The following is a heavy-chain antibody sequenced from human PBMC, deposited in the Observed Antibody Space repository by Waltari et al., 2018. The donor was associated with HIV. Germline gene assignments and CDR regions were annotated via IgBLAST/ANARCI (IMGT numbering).Heavy chain of an antibody. V-gene: IGHV4-38-2*01. CDR1: GYSISSGYY. CDR2: IYHSGST. Sequence: QVQLQESGPGLVRPSETLSLTCAVPGYSISSGYYWLWIRQPPGKGLEWIGSIYHSGSTYYNPSHKSRVTISVDTSKNQFSLKLSSVTAADTAVYYCARAIVGATWGYWGQGTLVTVSS. D-gene: IGHD1-26*01. CDR3: ARAIVGATWGY. J-gene: IGHJ4*02.